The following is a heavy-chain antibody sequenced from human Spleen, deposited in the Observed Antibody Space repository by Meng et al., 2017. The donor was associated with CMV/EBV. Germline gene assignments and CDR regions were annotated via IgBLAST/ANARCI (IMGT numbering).Heavy chain of an antibody. Sequence: SETLSLTCTVSGGSISSSSYYWGWIRQPPGKGLEWIGYIYYSGSTNYNPSLKSRVTISVDTSKNQFSLKLSSVTAADTAVYYCARAYSYYYDSSGYIILHAFDIWGQGTMVTVSS. D-gene: IGHD3-22*01. CDR1: GGSISSSSYY. V-gene: IGHV4-61*05. CDR2: IYYSGST. CDR3: ARAYSYYYDSSGYIILHAFDI. J-gene: IGHJ3*02.